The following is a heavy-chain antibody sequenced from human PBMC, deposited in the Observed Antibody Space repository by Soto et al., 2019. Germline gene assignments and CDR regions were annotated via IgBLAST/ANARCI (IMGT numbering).Heavy chain of an antibody. D-gene: IGHD5-18*01. CDR3: ARGGRGYSFGYIDY. CDR2: IYYSGST. CDR1: GGSISSYY. Sequence: SETLSLTCTVSGGSISSYYWSWIRQPPGKGLEWIGYIYYSGSTNYNPSLKSRVTISVDTSKNQFSLKLSSVTAADTAVYYCARGGRGYSFGYIDYWGQGTLVTVAS. J-gene: IGHJ4*02. V-gene: IGHV4-59*12.